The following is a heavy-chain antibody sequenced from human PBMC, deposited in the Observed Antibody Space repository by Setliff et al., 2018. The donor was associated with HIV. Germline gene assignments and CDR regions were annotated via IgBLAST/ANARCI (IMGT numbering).Heavy chain of an antibody. Sequence: SETLSLTCAVYGGSFNGYYWSWIRQPPGKGLEWIGYIYYSGSTYYNPSLKSRVTISVDRSKNHFSLRLSTVTAADTAMYYCARRIDNSGTFPDKNWLDPWGQGSPVTVS. CDR2: IYYSGST. J-gene: IGHJ5*02. CDR1: GGSFNGYY. V-gene: IGHV4-59*08. CDR3: ARRIDNSGTFPDKNWLDP. D-gene: IGHD3-10*01.